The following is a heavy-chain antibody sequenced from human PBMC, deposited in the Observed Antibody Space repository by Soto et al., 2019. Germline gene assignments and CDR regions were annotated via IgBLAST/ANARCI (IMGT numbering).Heavy chain of an antibody. V-gene: IGHV3-48*01. CDR3: ARSAVRVAQVGWFDP. D-gene: IGHD2-15*01. Sequence: EVQLVESGGGLVQPGGSLRLSCAASGFTFSSYSMNWVRQAPGKGLEWVSYISSSSSTIYYADSVKGRFTISRSNAKNKMYLQVNGLGADDTAVYYCARSAVRVAQVGWFDPWGQGTLVTVSS. J-gene: IGHJ5*02. CDR1: GFTFSSYS. CDR2: ISSSSSTI.